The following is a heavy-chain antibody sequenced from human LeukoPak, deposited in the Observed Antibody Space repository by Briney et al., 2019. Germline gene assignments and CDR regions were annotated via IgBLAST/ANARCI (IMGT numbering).Heavy chain of an antibody. D-gene: IGHD6-13*01. CDR3: ASQLGDASDI. CDR1: GFTFRSYS. V-gene: IGHV3-48*01. Sequence: GGTLRLSCAASGFTFRSYSMNWVRQAPGKGLEWVSYISSSSSTIYYADSVKGRFTISRDNGKNSLYLQMNSLRAEDTAVYYCASQLGDASDIWGQGTMVTVSS. CDR2: ISSSSSTI. J-gene: IGHJ3*02.